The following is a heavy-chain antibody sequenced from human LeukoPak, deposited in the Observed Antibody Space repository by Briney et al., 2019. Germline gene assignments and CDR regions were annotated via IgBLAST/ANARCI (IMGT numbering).Heavy chain of an antibody. D-gene: IGHD6-13*01. CDR2: IYYTGST. Sequence: SETLSLTCTVSGGSISSGDYYWSWIRQPPGKGLEWIGYIYYTGSTYYNPSLKSRVTISVDTSKNQFSLKLSSVTAADTAVYYCARQKRNSSSWYGDYWGQGTLVTVSS. CDR3: ARQKRNSSSWYGDY. V-gene: IGHV4-30-4*01. J-gene: IGHJ4*02. CDR1: GGSISSGDYY.